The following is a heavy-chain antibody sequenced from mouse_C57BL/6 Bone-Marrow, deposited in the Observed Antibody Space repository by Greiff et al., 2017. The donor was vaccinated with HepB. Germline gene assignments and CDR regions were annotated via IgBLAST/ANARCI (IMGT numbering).Heavy chain of an antibody. CDR1: GFTFSSYG. Sequence: EVKLVESGGDLVKPGGSLKLSCAASGFTFSSYGMSWVRQTPDKRLEWVATISSGGSYTYYPDSVKGRFTISRDNAKNTLYLQMSSLKSEDTAMYYCARRIREDYYAMDDWGQGTSVTVAS. CDR3: ARRIREDYYAMDD. J-gene: IGHJ4*01. V-gene: IGHV5-6*02. CDR2: ISSGGSYT.